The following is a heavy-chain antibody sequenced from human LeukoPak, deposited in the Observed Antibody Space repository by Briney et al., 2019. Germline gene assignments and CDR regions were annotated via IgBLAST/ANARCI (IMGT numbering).Heavy chain of an antibody. CDR2: ISSSSSTI. D-gene: IGHD3-22*01. CDR1: GFTFSSYS. Sequence: GGSLRLSCAASGFTFSSYSMNWVRQAPGKGLEWVSYISSSSSTIYYADSVKGRFTISRDNAKNSLYLQMNSLRAEDTAVYYCARESYYYDSSTENWFDPWGQGTLVTVSS. J-gene: IGHJ5*02. CDR3: ARESYYYDSSTENWFDP. V-gene: IGHV3-48*01.